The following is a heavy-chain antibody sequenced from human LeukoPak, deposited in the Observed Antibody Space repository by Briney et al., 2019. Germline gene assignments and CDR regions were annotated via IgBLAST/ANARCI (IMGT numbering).Heavy chain of an antibody. J-gene: IGHJ4*02. CDR2: IKQDGSEK. CDR3: ARGPKWQQLRYDY. D-gene: IGHD6-13*01. V-gene: IGHV3-7*01. CDR1: GFTFSSYW. Sequence: GGSLRLSCAASGFTFSSYWMSWVRQAPGKGLEWVANIKQDGSEKYYVDSVKGRFTISRDNAKNSLYLQMNSLRAEDTAVYYCARGPKWQQLRYDYWGQGTLVTVSS.